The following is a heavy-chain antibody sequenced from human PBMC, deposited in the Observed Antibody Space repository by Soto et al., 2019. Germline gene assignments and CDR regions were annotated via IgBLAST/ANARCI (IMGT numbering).Heavy chain of an antibody. J-gene: IGHJ4*02. CDR3: ARGPGVGPDIEYSSLGYFDY. Sequence: QVQLVQSGAEVKKPGSSVKVSCKASGGTFSSYAISWVRQAPGQGLEWMGGIIPIFGTANYAQKFQGRVTITADKSTSTAYMELSSLRCEDTAVYYCARGPGVGPDIEYSSLGYFDYWGQGTLVTVSS. D-gene: IGHD6-6*01. CDR1: GGTFSSYA. CDR2: IIPIFGTA. V-gene: IGHV1-69*06.